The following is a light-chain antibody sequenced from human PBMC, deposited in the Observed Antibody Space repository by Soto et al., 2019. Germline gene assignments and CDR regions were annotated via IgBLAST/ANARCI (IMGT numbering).Light chain of an antibody. CDR1: SNDVGGYNY. CDR3: SSYAGSNNLV. CDR2: EVT. V-gene: IGLV2-8*01. Sequence: QSALTQPPSASGSPGQSVTISCTGTSNDVGGYNYVSWYQQHPGKAPKLMIYEVTKRPSGVPDRFSGSKSGNTASLTVSGLQAEDEADYYCSSYAGSNNLVFGGGNKLTVL. J-gene: IGLJ2*01.